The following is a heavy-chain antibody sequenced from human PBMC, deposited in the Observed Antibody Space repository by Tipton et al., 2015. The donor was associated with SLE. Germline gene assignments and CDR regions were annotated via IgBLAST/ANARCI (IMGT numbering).Heavy chain of an antibody. V-gene: IGHV3-7*01. D-gene: IGHD2-15*01. CDR3: ARSQEGSKVEPGSGWKSFYFYHMDV. Sequence: GSLRLSCAASGFSFNDYFMNWVRQAPGKGLEWVAYMNQDGSEKYSVDSVKGRFTISRDNAKKSLYLEMDSVRAEDTAMYYCARSQEGSKVEPGSGWKSFYFYHMDVWGEGTSVIVS. CDR1: GFSFNDYF. CDR2: MNQDGSEK. J-gene: IGHJ6*03.